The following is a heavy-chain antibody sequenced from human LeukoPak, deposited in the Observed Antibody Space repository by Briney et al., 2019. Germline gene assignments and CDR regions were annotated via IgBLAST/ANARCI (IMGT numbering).Heavy chain of an antibody. J-gene: IGHJ4*02. V-gene: IGHV4-59*12. CDR1: GGSISSYY. CDR3: ARVIAVAGTGFDY. D-gene: IGHD6-19*01. Sequence: PSETLSLTCTVSGGSISSYYWSWIRHPPGKGLEWSGYIYYSGSTNYNPSLKSQVTISVDTSKNQFSLQLNSVTPEDTAVYYCARVIAVAGTGFDYWGQGTLVTVSS. CDR2: IYYSGST.